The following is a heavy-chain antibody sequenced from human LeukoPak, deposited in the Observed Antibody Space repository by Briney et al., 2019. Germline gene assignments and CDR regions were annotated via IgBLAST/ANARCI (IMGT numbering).Heavy chain of an antibody. Sequence: GGSLRLSCAASGFTFRNYAMSWVRQAPGKGLEWVSAISGNSDSTYYADSVKGRFTISRDSSKNTLYLQMNSLRAEDTAVYYCARDRIYGSGGYERLDYWGKGTLVTVSS. D-gene: IGHD3-10*01. V-gene: IGHV3-23*01. CDR1: GFTFRNYA. J-gene: IGHJ4*02. CDR3: ARDRIYGSGGYERLDY. CDR2: ISGNSDST.